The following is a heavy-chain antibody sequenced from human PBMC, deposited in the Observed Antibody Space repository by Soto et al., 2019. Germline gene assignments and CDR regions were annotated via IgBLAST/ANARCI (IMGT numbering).Heavy chain of an antibody. CDR1: GFTFSSYA. J-gene: IGHJ4*02. V-gene: IGHV3-30-3*01. Sequence: QVQLVESGGGVVQPGRSLRLSCAASGFTFSSYAMHWVRQAPGKGLEWVAVISYDGSNKYYADSVKGRFTISRDNSKNTLYLQMNSLRAEDTAVYYCARCPTKGEFSIPLDYWGQGTLVTVSS. CDR2: ISYDGSNK. CDR3: ARCPTKGEFSIPLDY. D-gene: IGHD3-16*02.